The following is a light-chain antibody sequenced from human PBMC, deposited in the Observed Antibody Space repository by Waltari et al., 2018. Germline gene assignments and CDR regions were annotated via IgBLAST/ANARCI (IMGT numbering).Light chain of an antibody. CDR1: SSDIGAYNY. J-gene: IGLJ3*02. CDR3: GSFTHANTWV. V-gene: IGLV2-14*03. CDR2: GVS. Sequence: QSALTQPASVSGSPGQSITIPCTGTSSDIGAYNYVSWYQQHPGKAPKLIISGVSDRPSAVSNRFSASKSANTVSLTISGRQAEDEADYSCGSFTHANTWVYGGETRVTVL.